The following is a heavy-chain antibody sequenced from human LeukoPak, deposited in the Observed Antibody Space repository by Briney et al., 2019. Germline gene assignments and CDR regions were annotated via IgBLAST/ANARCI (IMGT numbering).Heavy chain of an antibody. J-gene: IGHJ5*02. V-gene: IGHV1-69*13. CDR2: IIPIFGTA. CDR3: ARGRMWYGDYLPNRFDP. Sequence: GASVKVSCKASGGTFSSYAISWVRQAPGQGLEWMGGIIPIFGTANYAQKFQGRVTITADESTSTAYMELSSLRPEDTAVYYCARGRMWYGDYLPNRFDPWGQGTLVTVSS. D-gene: IGHD4-17*01. CDR1: GGTFSSYA.